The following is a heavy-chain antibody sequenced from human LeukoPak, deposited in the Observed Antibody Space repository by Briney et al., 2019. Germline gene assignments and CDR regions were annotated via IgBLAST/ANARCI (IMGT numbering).Heavy chain of an antibody. J-gene: IGHJ4*02. V-gene: IGHV3-74*01. Sequence: GGSLRLSCAASGLTFSSYWMHWVRQAPGKGLVWVSHINSDGSWTSYADSVKGRFTISKDNAKNTVYLQMNNLRAEDTAVYYCVSFYEAYWGRGTLVTVSS. CDR1: GLTFSSYW. CDR3: VSFYEAY. CDR2: INSDGSWT. D-gene: IGHD2/OR15-2a*01.